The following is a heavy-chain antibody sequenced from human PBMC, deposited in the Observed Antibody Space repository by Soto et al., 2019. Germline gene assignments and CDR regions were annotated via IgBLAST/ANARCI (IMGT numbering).Heavy chain of an antibody. CDR2: IIPIFGTA. CDR1: GGTFSSYA. V-gene: IGHV1-69*01. D-gene: IGHD2-2*01. Sequence: QVQLMQSGAEVKKPGSSVKVSCKASGGTFSSYAISWVRQAPGQGLEWMGGIIPIFGTANYAQKFQGRVTITADESTSTAYMELSSLRSEDTAVYYCARAFGYCSSTSCYAEDYYYYGMDVWGQGTTVTVSS. J-gene: IGHJ6*02. CDR3: ARAFGYCSSTSCYAEDYYYYGMDV.